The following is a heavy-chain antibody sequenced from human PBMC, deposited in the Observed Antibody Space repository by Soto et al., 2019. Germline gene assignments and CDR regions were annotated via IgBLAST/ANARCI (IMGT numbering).Heavy chain of an antibody. CDR1: GFTFNSYS. CDR3: ARAYTIHSAFDI. D-gene: IGHD2-2*02. Sequence: GGSLRLSCAASGFTFNSYSMSWVRQAPGKGLEWVSSISSSSSYIYYADSVKGRFTISRDNAKNSLYLQMNSLRAEDTAVYYCARAYTIHSAFDIWGQGTMVTVS. J-gene: IGHJ3*02. CDR2: ISSSSSYI. V-gene: IGHV3-21*01.